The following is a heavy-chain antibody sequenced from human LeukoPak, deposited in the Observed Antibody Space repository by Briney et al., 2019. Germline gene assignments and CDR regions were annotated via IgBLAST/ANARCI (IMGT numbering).Heavy chain of an antibody. CDR3: AGTTNHYYYYYMDV. Sequence: SHTPSLTCAVSGYSISSGYYWGWIRHPPGKGLEWIGSIYHSGSTYYNPSLKSRVTISVDTSKNQFSLKLSSVTAADTAVYYCAGTTNHYYYYYMDVWGKGTTVTVSS. J-gene: IGHJ6*03. D-gene: IGHD4-11*01. CDR2: IYHSGST. V-gene: IGHV4-38-2*01. CDR1: GYSISSGYY.